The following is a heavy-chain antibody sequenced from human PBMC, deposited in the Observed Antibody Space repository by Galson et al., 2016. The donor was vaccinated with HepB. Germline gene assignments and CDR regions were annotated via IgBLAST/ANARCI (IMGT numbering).Heavy chain of an antibody. CDR3: ARGTGTGGYFDY. J-gene: IGHJ4*02. V-gene: IGHV1-46*01. CDR1: GYTFTSYY. D-gene: IGHD3/OR15-3a*01. CDR2: INPSGGST. Sequence: SVTVSCKASGYTFTSYYMHWVRQAPGPGLEWMGIINPSGGSTSYAQKFQGRVTVTRDTSTSTVYMERSSLRSEDTAVYYCARGTGTGGYFDYWGQGTLVTVSS.